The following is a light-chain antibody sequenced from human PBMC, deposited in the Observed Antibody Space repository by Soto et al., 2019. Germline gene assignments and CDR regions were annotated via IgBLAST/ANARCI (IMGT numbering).Light chain of an antibody. CDR2: DAS. Sequence: EFVLTQSPATLSLSPGERATLSCRASQSVRSSLAWYQQKPGQAPRLLIYDASNRATGIPARFSGSGSGTDFTLTISSLEPEDFAVYYCQQRSSWLLTFGGGTNVEIK. CDR3: QQRSSWLLT. CDR1: QSVRSS. J-gene: IGKJ4*01. V-gene: IGKV3-11*01.